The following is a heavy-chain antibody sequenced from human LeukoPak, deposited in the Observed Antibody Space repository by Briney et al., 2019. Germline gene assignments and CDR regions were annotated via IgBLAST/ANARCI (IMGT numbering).Heavy chain of an antibody. CDR3: ARAPQGPSMVTE. V-gene: IGHV4-59*02. D-gene: IGHD5-18*01. CDR2: IFYSGST. J-gene: IGHJ4*02. CDR1: GASVNSYY. Sequence: SETLSLTCTVSGASVNSYYWSWIRQPPGKGLEWIGYIFYSGSTNYNPSLKSRVTISVDTSKNQFSLKLSSVTAADTAVYYCARAPQGPSMVTEWGQGTLVTVSS.